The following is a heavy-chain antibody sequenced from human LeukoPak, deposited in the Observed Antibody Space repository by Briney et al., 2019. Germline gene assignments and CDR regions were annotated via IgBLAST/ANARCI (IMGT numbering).Heavy chain of an antibody. J-gene: IGHJ6*03. CDR1: GFTFSSYS. CDR3: ARVGYDYVYYYMDV. Sequence: PGGSLRLSCATSGFTFSSYSMNWVRQAPGKGLEWVSYISSSSSTIYYADSVKGRFTISRDNAKNSLYLQMNSLRAEDTAVYYCARVGYDYVYYYMDVWGKGTTVTVSS. D-gene: IGHD3-16*01. CDR2: ISSSSSTI. V-gene: IGHV3-48*01.